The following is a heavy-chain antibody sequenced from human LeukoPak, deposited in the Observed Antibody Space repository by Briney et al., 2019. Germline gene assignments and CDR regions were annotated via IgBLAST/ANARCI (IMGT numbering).Heavy chain of an antibody. D-gene: IGHD6-19*01. CDR2: ITSRGSTI. V-gene: IGHV3-11*01. CDR1: GFTLSDYY. J-gene: IGHJ4*02. CDR3: AKGVSIAVNRIDY. Sequence: AGGSLRLSCAASGFTLSDYYLTWIRQAPGKGLEWVSYITSRGSTIYHADSVKGRFTISRDNAKNSLYLQMNSLRAEDTAVYYCAKGVSIAVNRIDYWGQGTLVTVSS.